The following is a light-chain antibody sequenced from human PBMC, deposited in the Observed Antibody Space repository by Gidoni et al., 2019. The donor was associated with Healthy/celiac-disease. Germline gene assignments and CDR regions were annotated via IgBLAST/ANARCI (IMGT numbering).Light chain of an antibody. V-gene: IGKV1-9*01. CDR2: AAS. J-gene: IGKJ4*01. Sequence: DIQLTQSPSFLSASVVDRVTITCRASQGISSYLAWYQQKPGKAPKLLIYAASTLQSVVPSRFSGSGSGTEFTLTISSLQPEDFATYYCQQLNSYPLTFGGGTKVEIK. CDR1: QGISSY. CDR3: QQLNSYPLT.